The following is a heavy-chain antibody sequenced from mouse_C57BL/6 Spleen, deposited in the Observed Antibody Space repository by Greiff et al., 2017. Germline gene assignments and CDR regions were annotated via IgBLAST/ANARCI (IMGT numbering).Heavy chain of an antibody. V-gene: IGHV1-80*01. Sequence: VHLVESGAELVKPGASVKISCKASGYAFSSYWMNWVKQRPGKGLEWMGQIYHGDGDTNYNGKLKGKSTLTADKSSSTAYMKLSSLTAEDSAVYFCARDYYGSSWGQGTLVTVSA. J-gene: IGHJ3*01. CDR3: ARDYYGSS. CDR2: IYHGDGDT. CDR1: GYAFSSYW. D-gene: IGHD1-1*01.